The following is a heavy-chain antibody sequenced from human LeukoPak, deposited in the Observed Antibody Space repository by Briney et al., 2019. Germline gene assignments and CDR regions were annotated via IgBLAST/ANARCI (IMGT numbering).Heavy chain of an antibody. CDR3: ARDSRELLVTWFDP. CDR1: GGSISSYY. V-gene: IGHV4-59*12. Sequence: PSETLSLTCTVSGGSISSYYWSWIRQPPGKGLEWLGYIYYSGSTNYNPSLKSRVTISVDTSKNQFSLKLSSVTAADTAVYYCARDSRELLVTWFDPWGQGTLVTVSS. D-gene: IGHD1-26*01. J-gene: IGHJ5*02. CDR2: IYYSGST.